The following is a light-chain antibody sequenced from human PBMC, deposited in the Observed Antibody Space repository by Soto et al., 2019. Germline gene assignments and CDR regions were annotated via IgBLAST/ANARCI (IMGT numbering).Light chain of an antibody. CDR2: AAS. CDR3: QQSYSTPRIT. Sequence: DIQMTQFPSSLSASVRDRVTITCRASQCIRNYLNWYQQKPGKAPKLLIYAASSLQSGVPSRFSGRGSGTDFTITISSLKTEAFATYYCQQSYSTPRITFGQGTRLEIK. J-gene: IGKJ5*01. CDR1: QCIRNY. V-gene: IGKV1-39*01.